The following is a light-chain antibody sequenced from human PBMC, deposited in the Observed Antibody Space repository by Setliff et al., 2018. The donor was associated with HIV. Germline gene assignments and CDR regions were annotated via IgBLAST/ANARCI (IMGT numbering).Light chain of an antibody. J-gene: IGLJ2*01. Sequence: QSVLTQPASLSGSPGQSITISCTGTTSDIGGYNFVSWYQQHPGKAPKLLIYAVTKRPSGVSARFSASKSGNTASLTISGLQPEDEADYYCCSYTTSNNGVVFGGGTKVTVL. CDR3: CSYTTSNNGVV. CDR2: AVT. V-gene: IGLV2-14*03. CDR1: TSDIGGYNF.